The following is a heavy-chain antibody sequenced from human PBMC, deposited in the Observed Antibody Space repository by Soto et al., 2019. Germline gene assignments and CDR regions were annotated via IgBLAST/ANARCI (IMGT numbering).Heavy chain of an antibody. Sequence: ASVKVSFKTSGYTFNTYGINWVRQAPGQGLELMGWISAYDGKTTYAEKFQGRVTMTTDTSTGTAYMELRSLRSDDTAIYYCARDPHEFWTSSWFDPWGQGTPVTVSS. V-gene: IGHV1-18*01. J-gene: IGHJ5*02. CDR3: ARDPHEFWTSSWFDP. CDR1: GYTFNTYG. D-gene: IGHD3-3*01. CDR2: ISAYDGKT.